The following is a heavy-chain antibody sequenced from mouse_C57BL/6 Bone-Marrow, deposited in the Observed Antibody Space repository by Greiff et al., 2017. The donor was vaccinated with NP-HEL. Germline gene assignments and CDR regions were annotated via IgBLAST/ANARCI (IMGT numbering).Heavy chain of an antibody. D-gene: IGHD1-1*02. Sequence: EVKVEESGGGLVQPGGSLKLSCAASGFTFSDYYMYWVRQTPEKRLEWVAYISNGGGSTYYPDTVKGRFTISRDNAKNTLYLQMSRLKSEDTAMYYCARQGGKDYAMDYWGQGTSVTVSS. CDR1: GFTFSDYY. V-gene: IGHV5-12*01. J-gene: IGHJ4*01. CDR3: ARQGGKDYAMDY. CDR2: ISNGGGST.